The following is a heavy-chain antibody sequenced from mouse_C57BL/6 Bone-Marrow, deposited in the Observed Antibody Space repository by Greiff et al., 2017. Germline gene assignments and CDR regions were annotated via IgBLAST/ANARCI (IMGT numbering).Heavy chain of an antibody. CDR2: IDPNSGGT. V-gene: IGHV1-72*01. CDR3: SSWDGYLLYFDY. Sequence: QVQLQQPGAELVKPGASVKLSCKASGYTFTSYWMHWVKQRPGRGLEWIGRIDPNSGGTTYNEKLKSKATLTVDKPSSTAYMQLSSLTSEDSAVYYCSSWDGYLLYFDYWGQGTTLTVSS. CDR1: GYTFTSYW. D-gene: IGHD2-3*01. J-gene: IGHJ2*01.